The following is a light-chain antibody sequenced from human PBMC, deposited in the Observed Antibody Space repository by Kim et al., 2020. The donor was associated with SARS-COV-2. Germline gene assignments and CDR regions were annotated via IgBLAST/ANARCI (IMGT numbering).Light chain of an antibody. CDR3: QYRNT. CDR2: GAS. CDR1: QSVSSN. Sequence: EIVMTQSPATLSVSPGERATLSCRASQSVSSNLAWYQQKPGQAPRLLIYGASTRATGIPARFSGSGSGTEFTLTISSLQSEDFAVYYCQYRNTFGGGTKVDIK. J-gene: IGKJ4*01. V-gene: IGKV3-15*01.